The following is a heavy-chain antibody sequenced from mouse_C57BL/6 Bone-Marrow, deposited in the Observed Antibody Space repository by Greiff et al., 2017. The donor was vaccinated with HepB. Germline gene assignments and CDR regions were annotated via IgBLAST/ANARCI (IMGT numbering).Heavy chain of an antibody. Sequence: VHVKQSVAELVRPGASVKLSCTASGFNIKNTYMHWVKQRPEQGLEWIGRIDPANGNTKYAPKFQGKATITADTSSNTAYLQLSSLTSEDTAIYYCASPFYYGSSYSAMDYWGQGTSVTVSS. CDR3: ASPFYYGSSYSAMDY. CDR1: GFNIKNTY. D-gene: IGHD1-1*01. V-gene: IGHV14-3*01. J-gene: IGHJ4*01. CDR2: IDPANGNT.